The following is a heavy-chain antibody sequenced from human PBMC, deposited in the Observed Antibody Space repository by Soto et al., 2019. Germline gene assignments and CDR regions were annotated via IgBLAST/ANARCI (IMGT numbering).Heavy chain of an antibody. D-gene: IGHD6-6*01. V-gene: IGHV5-51*01. CDR2: IYPGDSDT. J-gene: IGHJ6*02. CDR1: GYTFTTYW. CDR3: ARPYGSSYVMDV. Sequence: RASVKVSCKASGYTFTTYWIGWVRQMPGKGLELMGIIYPGDSDTRYSPSFQGQVTISADKSISTAYLQWSSLKASDTAMYYCARPYGSSYVMDVWGQGTTVTVSS.